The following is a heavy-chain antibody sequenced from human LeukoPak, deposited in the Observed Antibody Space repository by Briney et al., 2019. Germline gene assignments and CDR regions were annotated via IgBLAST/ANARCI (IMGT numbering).Heavy chain of an antibody. J-gene: IGHJ4*02. CDR2: IIPILGIA. D-gene: IGHD1-20*01. CDR1: GGTFSSYA. V-gene: IGHV1-69*04. Sequence: ASVKVSCKASGGTFSSYAISWVRQAPGQGLEWMGRIIPILGIANYAQKFQGRVTITADKSTSTAYMELSSLRSEDTAVYYCARSVGVTGNYFDYWGQGTLGNGSS. CDR3: ARSVGVTGNYFDY.